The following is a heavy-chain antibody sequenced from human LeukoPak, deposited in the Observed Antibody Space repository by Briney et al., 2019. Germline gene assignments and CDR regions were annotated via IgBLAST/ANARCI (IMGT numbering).Heavy chain of an antibody. J-gene: IGHJ4*02. CDR1: GYTLTELS. D-gene: IGHD5-24*01. V-gene: IGHV1-24*01. Sequence: ASVKVSCKVSGYTLTELSMHWVRQAPGKGLEWMGGFDPEDGETIYAQKFQGRVTMTEDTSTDTAYMELSSLRSEDTAVYYCARVEMATIALHYFDYWGQGTLVTVSS. CDR3: ARVEMATIALHYFDY. CDR2: FDPEDGET.